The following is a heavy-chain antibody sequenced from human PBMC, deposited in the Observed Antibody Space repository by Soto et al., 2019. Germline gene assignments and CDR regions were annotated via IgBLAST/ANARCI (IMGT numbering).Heavy chain of an antibody. J-gene: IGHJ5*02. D-gene: IGHD3-16*01. V-gene: IGHV4-59*01. CDR1: GGSISSYY. Sequence: QVQLQESGPGLVKPSETLSLTCTVSGGSISSYYWSWIRQPTGKGLEWIGYIYYSGSTNYNPSLKSRVTISVDTSKNQFSLKLSSVTAADTAVYYCARGIVTVGENWFDPWGQGTLVTVSS. CDR3: ARGIVTVGENWFDP. CDR2: IYYSGST.